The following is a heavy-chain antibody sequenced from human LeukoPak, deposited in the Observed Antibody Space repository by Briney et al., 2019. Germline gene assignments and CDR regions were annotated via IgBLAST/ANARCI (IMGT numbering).Heavy chain of an antibody. CDR2: IYYSGST. CDR1: GGSISSDSYY. J-gene: IGHJ4*02. V-gene: IGHV4-39*01. Sequence: SETLSLTCTVSGGSISSDSYYWAWIRQPPGKGLEWIASIYYSGSTYYNPSLKSRVTISVDTSRNQFSLKLSSVAAADTAVYYCASLAVAGLSEGYWGQGTLVIVSS. D-gene: IGHD6-19*01. CDR3: ASLAVAGLSEGY.